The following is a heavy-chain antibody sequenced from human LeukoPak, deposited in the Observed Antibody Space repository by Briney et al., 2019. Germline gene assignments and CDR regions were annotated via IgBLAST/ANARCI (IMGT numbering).Heavy chain of an antibody. CDR3: ARATGYYFDY. V-gene: IGHV2-70*04. D-gene: IGHD4-17*01. Sequence: SGPALVKPTQTLTLTCTFSGFSLSTSGMRVSWIRQPPGKALEWLARIDWDDDKFYSTSLKTRLTISKDTSKNQVVLTMTNMDPVDTATYYRARATGYYFDYWGQGTLVTVSS. CDR2: IDWDDDK. CDR1: GFSLSTSGMR. J-gene: IGHJ4*02.